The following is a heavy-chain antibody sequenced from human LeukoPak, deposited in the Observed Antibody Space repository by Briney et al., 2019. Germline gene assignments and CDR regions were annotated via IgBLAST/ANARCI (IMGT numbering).Heavy chain of an antibody. CDR3: ARSYYYDSSGEDY. Sequence: ASVKVSCKASGYTFTGYYMHWVRQAPGQALEWMGWINPNSGGTNCAQKFQGRVTMTRDTSISTAYMELSRLRSDDTAVYYCARSYYYDSSGEDYWGQGTLVTVSS. V-gene: IGHV1-2*02. CDR2: INPNSGGT. CDR1: GYTFTGYY. D-gene: IGHD3-22*01. J-gene: IGHJ4*02.